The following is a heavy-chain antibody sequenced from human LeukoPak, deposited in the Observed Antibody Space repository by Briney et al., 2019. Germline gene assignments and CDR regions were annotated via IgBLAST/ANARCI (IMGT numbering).Heavy chain of an antibody. J-gene: IGHJ4*02. CDR3: ARERVSGIDY. CDR2: IYYSGST. V-gene: IGHV4-59*01. CDR1: GGSISSYY. D-gene: IGHD1-20*01. Sequence: PSETLSLTCTVSGGSISSYYWSWIRQPPGKGLEWIGYIYYSGSTNYNPSLKSRVTISVDTSKNQFSLKPSSVTAADTAVYYCARERVSGIDYWGQGTLVTVSS.